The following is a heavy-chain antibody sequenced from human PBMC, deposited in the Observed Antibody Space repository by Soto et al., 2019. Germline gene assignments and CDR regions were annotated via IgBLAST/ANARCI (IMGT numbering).Heavy chain of an antibody. CDR1: GGSLTDHY. CDR2: VYYSGAT. J-gene: IGHJ3*02. D-gene: IGHD2-21*01. Sequence: QVQLQESGPGLVKPSETLALTCTVAGGSLTDHYWNWFPQSPGRGLQWIGYVYYSGATSYNPSLTSRVTMTVDTSKNQFSLKLRSVTAADTAVYFFARGNDWKSSTFDIWGQGTMVSVSS. CDR3: ARGNDWKSSTFDI. V-gene: IGHV4-59*11.